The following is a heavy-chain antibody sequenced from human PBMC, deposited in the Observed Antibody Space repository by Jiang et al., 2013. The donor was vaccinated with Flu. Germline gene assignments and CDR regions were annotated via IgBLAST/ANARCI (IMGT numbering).Heavy chain of an antibody. CDR2: ISWNSGSI. CDR1: GFTFDDYA. V-gene: IGHV3-9*01. Sequence: VQLVESGGGLVQPGRSLRLSCAASGFTFDDYAMHWVRQAPGKGLEWVSGISWNSGSIGYADSVKGRFTISRDNAKNSLYLQMNSLRAEDTALYYCAKEGSYSKYIEDGLDYWGQGTLVTVSS. D-gene: IGHD1-26*01. J-gene: IGHJ4*02. CDR3: AKEGSYSKYIEDGLDY.